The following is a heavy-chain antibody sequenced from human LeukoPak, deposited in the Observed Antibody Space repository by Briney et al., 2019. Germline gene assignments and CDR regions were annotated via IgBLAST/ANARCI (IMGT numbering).Heavy chain of an antibody. CDR3: ARRAYGSYYFDY. Sequence: SETLSLTCTVSGGSISSSNFYWGWIRQPPGKGLEWIGSIYYSGSTYYNPSLKSRVTVSVDTSNNQFSLKLNSVSAADTAVYYCARRAYGSYYFDYWGQGTLVTVSS. CDR2: IYYSGST. CDR1: GGSISSSNFY. D-gene: IGHD3-10*01. J-gene: IGHJ4*02. V-gene: IGHV4-39*01.